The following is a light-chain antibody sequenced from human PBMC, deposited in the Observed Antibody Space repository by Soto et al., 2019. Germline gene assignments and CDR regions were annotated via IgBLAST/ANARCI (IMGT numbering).Light chain of an antibody. CDR2: DAS. J-gene: IGKJ1*01. V-gene: IGKV3-20*01. CDR3: QHYGRSPPSWT. Sequence: EIVLTQSPGTLSLSPGERATLSCRASQSVSSNYLAWYQQKTGQPPRLLISDASSRATGIPDRFSGSGSGTDFTLTISGLEPEDFAVYYCQHYGRSPPSWTFGQGTKVEIK. CDR1: QSVSSNY.